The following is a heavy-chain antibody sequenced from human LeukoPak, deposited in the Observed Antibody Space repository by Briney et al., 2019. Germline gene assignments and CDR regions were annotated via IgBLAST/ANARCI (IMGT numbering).Heavy chain of an antibody. CDR3: ARQAGEYSHPYDY. CDR1: GFTVSSNS. J-gene: IGHJ4*02. CDR2: IYSGGNT. V-gene: IGHV3-53*01. Sequence: GGSLRLSCPISGFTVSSNSWSWVRQAPGKGLEWVSFIYSGGNTHYSDSVKGRFTISRDNSKNTLYLQMNSLRAEDTAIYYCARQAGEYSHPYDYWGQGTLVNVSS. D-gene: IGHD2-15*01.